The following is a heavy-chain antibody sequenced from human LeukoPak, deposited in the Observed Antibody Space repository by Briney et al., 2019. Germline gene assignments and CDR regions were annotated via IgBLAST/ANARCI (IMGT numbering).Heavy chain of an antibody. Sequence: GGSLRLSCAASGFMFSSYSLNWVRQAPGKGLEWVASINTGSNYIHYGDSVKGRFTISRDNAKNSLYLQMNSLRAEDTAVYYCARANYASGSYSQYFDNWGQGTLVTVSS. J-gene: IGHJ4*02. V-gene: IGHV3-21*01. D-gene: IGHD3-10*01. CDR1: GFMFSSYS. CDR2: INTGSNYI. CDR3: ARANYASGSYSQYFDN.